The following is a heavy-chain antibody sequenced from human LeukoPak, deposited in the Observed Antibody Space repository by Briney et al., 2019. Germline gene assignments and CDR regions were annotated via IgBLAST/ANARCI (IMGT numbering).Heavy chain of an antibody. CDR2: MSGSGGST. D-gene: IGHD5-24*01. Sequence: GGSLRLSCAASGFTFSNYAMSWVRQAPGKGLEWISIMSGSGGSTHYADSVKGRFSISRDSSKNTLYLQMNSLRAEDTAVYYCAKQRGMANGAPDYWGQGTLVTVSS. V-gene: IGHV3-23*01. CDR3: AKQRGMANGAPDY. J-gene: IGHJ4*02. CDR1: GFTFSNYA.